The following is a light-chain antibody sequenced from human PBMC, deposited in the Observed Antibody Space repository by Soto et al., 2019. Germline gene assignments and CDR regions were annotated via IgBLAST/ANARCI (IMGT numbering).Light chain of an antibody. CDR1: QSISRN. CDR2: AAS. J-gene: IGKJ5*01. Sequence: DIQMTQSPSSLSASVGDRVTITCRASQSISRNLNWYQHKPGKAPKLLIYAASSLQNGVPSRFSGGGSGTEFTLSISSLQPEDFGTLYCQQSYTTASITFGQGTRLEIK. V-gene: IGKV1-39*01. CDR3: QQSYTTASIT.